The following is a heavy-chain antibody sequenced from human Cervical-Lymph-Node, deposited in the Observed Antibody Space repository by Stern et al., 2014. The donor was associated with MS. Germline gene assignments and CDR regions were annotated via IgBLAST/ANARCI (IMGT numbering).Heavy chain of an antibody. Sequence: VQLVESGGGVVQPGRSLRLSCVASGFTFNNYVIPWVRQAPGQGLEWVAIISYDGNSKDYADPVRGRFTISRDNSKNSVYLEMNSLRREDMAIYYCARSQNYYDTNGFDYWGQGTLVTVSS. CDR2: ISYDGNSK. V-gene: IGHV3-30-3*01. J-gene: IGHJ4*02. CDR1: GFTFNNYV. D-gene: IGHD3-22*01. CDR3: ARSQNYYDTNGFDY.